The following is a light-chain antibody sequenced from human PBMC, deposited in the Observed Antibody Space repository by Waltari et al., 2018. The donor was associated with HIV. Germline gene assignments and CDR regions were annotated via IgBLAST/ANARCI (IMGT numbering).Light chain of an antibody. V-gene: IGKV1-9*01. J-gene: IGKJ2*01. CDR1: EDINEF. Sequence: DIQLTQSPSFLSASIGDRVTITCRASEDINEFLARYQQKPGVAPKLLIYAASTLEDEVPSRFSGSGSGTDFTLTISSLQPEDFATYFCQQLNTYPPDTFGPGTKLEI. CDR2: AAS. CDR3: QQLNTYPPDT.